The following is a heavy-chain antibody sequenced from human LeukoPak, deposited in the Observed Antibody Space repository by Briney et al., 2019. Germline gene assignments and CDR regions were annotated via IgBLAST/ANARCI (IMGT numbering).Heavy chain of an antibody. Sequence: SETLSLTCAVYGGSFSGYYWSWIRQPPGKGLEWIGETNHSGSTNYNPSLKSRVTISVDTSKNQFSLKLSSATAADTAVYYCARDGYNSAPNVFDIWGQGTMVTVSS. CDR1: GGSFSGYY. D-gene: IGHD5-24*01. CDR3: ARDGYNSAPNVFDI. J-gene: IGHJ3*02. V-gene: IGHV4-34*01. CDR2: TNHSGST.